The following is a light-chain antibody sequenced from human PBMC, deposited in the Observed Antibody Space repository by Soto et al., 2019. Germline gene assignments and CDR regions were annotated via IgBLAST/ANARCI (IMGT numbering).Light chain of an antibody. J-gene: IGKJ2*01. Sequence: IVMTQSPATLSVSPGERATLSCRASQNVGSNLAWYQQRPGQAPRLLIYGASTRATGIPARFTGSGSGTDFTLTISRLQSEDFAVYYCQHYNNWPPYTFGQGTKLEIK. CDR2: GAS. V-gene: IGKV3-15*01. CDR3: QHYNNWPPYT. CDR1: QNVGSN.